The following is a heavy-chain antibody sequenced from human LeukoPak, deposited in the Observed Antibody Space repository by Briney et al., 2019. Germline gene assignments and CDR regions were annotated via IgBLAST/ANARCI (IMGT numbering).Heavy chain of an antibody. D-gene: IGHD6-13*01. V-gene: IGHV4-31*03. CDR2: IYYSGST. Sequence: SQTLSLTCTVSGGSISSGGYYWSWIRQHPGKGLEWIGYIYYSGSTYYNPSLKSRVTISVDTSKNQFSLKLSSVTAADMAVYYCARSSTTTHSSSWYFGFDYWGQGTLVTVSS. J-gene: IGHJ4*02. CDR3: ARSSTTTHSSSWYFGFDY. CDR1: GGSISSGGYY.